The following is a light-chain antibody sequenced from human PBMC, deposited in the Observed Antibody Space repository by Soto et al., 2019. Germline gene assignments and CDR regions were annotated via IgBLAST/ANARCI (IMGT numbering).Light chain of an antibody. CDR1: SSNIGSGYD. V-gene: IGLV1-40*01. CDR3: QSYDSSLSGSRV. CDR2: GNT. Sequence: QLVLTQPPSVSGAPGQRVTISCTGSSSNIGSGYDVHWYQHLPGAAPKLLIYGNTNRPSGVPDRFSGSRSGTSASLAITGLQAEDEADYYCQSYDSSLSGSRVFGGGTKVTVL. J-gene: IGLJ2*01.